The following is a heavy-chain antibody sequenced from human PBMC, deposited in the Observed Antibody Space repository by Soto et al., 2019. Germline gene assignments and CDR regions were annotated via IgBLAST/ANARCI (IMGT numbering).Heavy chain of an antibody. V-gene: IGHV3-30-3*01. CDR1: GFTFSSYA. Sequence: GGSLRLSCAASGFTFSSYAMHWVRQAPGKGLEWVAVISYDGTNKYYADSVKGRFTISRDNSKNTLYLQMNSLRTEDTAVYFCARDPFIPVSGTGRGYYYGMDVWGQGTTVTVSS. CDR2: ISYDGTNK. CDR3: ARDPFIPVSGTGRGYYYGMDV. D-gene: IGHD1-7*01. J-gene: IGHJ6*02.